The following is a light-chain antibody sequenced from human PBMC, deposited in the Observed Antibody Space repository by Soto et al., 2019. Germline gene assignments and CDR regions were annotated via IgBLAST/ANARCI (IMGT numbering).Light chain of an antibody. CDR1: QSITSW. V-gene: IGKV1-5*03. J-gene: IGKJ3*01. Sequence: IQMPQSPSTLSASVGDRVTITCRASQSITSWLAWYQQKPGKAPKLLIYKASSLESGVPSRFSGSGSGTEFTLTISSLQPEDSATYYCQQGSSTPFTFGPGTKVDIK. CDR3: QQGSSTPFT. CDR2: KAS.